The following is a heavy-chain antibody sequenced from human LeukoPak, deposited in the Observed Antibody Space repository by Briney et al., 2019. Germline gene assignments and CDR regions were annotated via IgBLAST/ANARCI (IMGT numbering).Heavy chain of an antibody. D-gene: IGHD5-12*01. Sequence: SVKVSCKASGFTFTSSAVQWVRQARGQRLEWIGWIVVGSGNTNYAQKFQERVTITRDMSTSTAYMELSSLRSEDMAVYYCAAGGYDYYYYYGMDVWGQGTTVTVSS. CDR1: GFTFTSSA. J-gene: IGHJ6*02. CDR3: AAGGYDYYYYYGMDV. CDR2: IVVGSGNT. V-gene: IGHV1-58*01.